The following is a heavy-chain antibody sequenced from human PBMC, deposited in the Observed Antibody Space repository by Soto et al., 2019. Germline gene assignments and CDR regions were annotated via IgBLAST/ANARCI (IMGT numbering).Heavy chain of an antibody. CDR3: ARVGAHFGEFDYFDY. D-gene: IGHD3-10*01. CDR2: ISRFSDRT. Sequence: SGRSLRLAFSSSVFRFTSYTVNWVRQAPGKGLEWVSSISRFSDRTYYADSVKGRFAIFRANAENSVYLQVNSLRAEDTAVYYCARVGAHFGEFDYFDYWGQGTPVYVSS. V-gene: IGHV3-21*06. CDR1: VFRFTSYT. J-gene: IGHJ4*02.